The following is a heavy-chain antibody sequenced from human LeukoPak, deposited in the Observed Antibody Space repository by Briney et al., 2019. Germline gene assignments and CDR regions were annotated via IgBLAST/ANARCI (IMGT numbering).Heavy chain of an antibody. CDR3: ARDSGWGGYYMPLGPDY. Sequence: GGSLRLSCAASGFTFSSYSMNWVRQALGKGLEWVANIKQDGSEKYYVDSVKGRFTISRDNAKNSLYLQMNSLRAEDTAVYYCARDSGWGGYYMPLGPDYWGQGTLVTVSS. J-gene: IGHJ4*02. D-gene: IGHD3-3*01. CDR2: IKQDGSEK. CDR1: GFTFSSYS. V-gene: IGHV3-7*01.